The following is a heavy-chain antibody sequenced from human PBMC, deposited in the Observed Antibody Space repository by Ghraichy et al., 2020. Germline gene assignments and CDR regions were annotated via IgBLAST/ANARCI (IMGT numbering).Heavy chain of an antibody. CDR1: GGSISSSSYY. CDR3: VESHYDFWSGYLS. J-gene: IGHJ4*02. V-gene: IGHV4-39*01. CDR2: IYYSGST. D-gene: IGHD3-3*01. Sequence: SETLSLTCTVSGGSISSSSYYWGWIRQPPGKGLEWIGSIYYSGSTYYNPSLKSRVTISVDTSKNQFSLKLSSVTAADTAVYYCVESHYDFWSGYLSWGQGTLVTVSS.